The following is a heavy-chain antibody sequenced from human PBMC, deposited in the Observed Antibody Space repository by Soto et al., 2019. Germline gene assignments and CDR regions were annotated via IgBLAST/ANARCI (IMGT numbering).Heavy chain of an antibody. CDR2: IYYSGTT. CDR3: ARQGYSFAHAFDY. D-gene: IGHD5-18*01. Sequence: LSLTCTVSGGSISSSNYYWGWVRQPPGKGLEWIGSIYYSGTTYYNPSLKSRITISVDTSQNQFSLKLSSVTAADTAVYYCARQGYSFAHAFDYWGQGTLVTVSS. V-gene: IGHV4-39*01. J-gene: IGHJ4*02. CDR1: GGSISSSNYY.